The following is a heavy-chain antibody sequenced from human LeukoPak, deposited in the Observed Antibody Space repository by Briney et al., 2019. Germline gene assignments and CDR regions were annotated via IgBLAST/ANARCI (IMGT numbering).Heavy chain of an antibody. V-gene: IGHV3-11*01. CDR3: ASMVTPFYSGFDY. Sequence: GGSLRLSCAASGFTFSDYYMSWLRQAPGKGLEWVSYISSSSSTIYYADSVKGRFTISRDNAKNSLYLQMNSLRAEDTAVYYCASMVTPFYSGFDYWGQGTLVTVSS. J-gene: IGHJ4*02. CDR2: ISSSSSTI. CDR1: GFTFSDYY. D-gene: IGHD4-23*01.